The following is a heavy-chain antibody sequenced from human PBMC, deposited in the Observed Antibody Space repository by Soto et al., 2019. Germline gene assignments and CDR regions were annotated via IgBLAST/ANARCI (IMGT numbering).Heavy chain of an antibody. J-gene: IGHJ5*02. V-gene: IGHV3-23*01. CDR3: ARGRDWFDP. CDR2: ISGDGVNT. CDR1: GFPSSSXA. Sequence: LXLXCAASGFPSSSXAMNRGGQAPGKGLEWVSTISGDGVNTYSAYSVKGRFTISRDNSKDTLYLQMNILRAEDTSVYYCARGRDWFDPWGQGTLVTVSS.